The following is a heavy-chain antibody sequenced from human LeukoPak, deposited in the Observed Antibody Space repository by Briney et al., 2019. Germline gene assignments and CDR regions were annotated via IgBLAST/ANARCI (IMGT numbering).Heavy chain of an antibody. CDR3: ARGSSSGWFGECDAFDI. CDR2: IYTSGST. V-gene: IGHV4-61*02. Sequence: PSETLSLTCTVSGGSISSGSYYWSWIRQPAGKGLEWIGRIYTSGSTNYNPSLKSRVTISVDTSKNQFSLKLSSVTAADTAVYCCARGSSSGWFGECDAFDIWGQGTMVTVSS. CDR1: GGSISSGSYY. J-gene: IGHJ3*02. D-gene: IGHD3-10*01.